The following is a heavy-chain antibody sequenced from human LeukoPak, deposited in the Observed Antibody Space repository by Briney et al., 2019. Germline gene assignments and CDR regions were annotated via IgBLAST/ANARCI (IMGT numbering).Heavy chain of an antibody. CDR2: INHSGST. CDR1: GGSFSGYY. Sequence: SETLSLTCAVYGGSFSGYYWSWIRQPPGKGLEWIGEINHSGSTNYNPSLKSRVTISVDTSKNQFSLKLSSVTAADTAVYYCARGIAAAYIDYWGQGTLVTVSS. D-gene: IGHD6-13*01. J-gene: IGHJ4*02. V-gene: IGHV4-34*01. CDR3: ARGIAAAYIDY.